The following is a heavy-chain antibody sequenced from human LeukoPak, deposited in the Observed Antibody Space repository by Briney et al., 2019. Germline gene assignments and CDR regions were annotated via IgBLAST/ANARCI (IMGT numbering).Heavy chain of an antibody. CDR3: ARGSYGDYYPVYFDY. V-gene: IGHV1-69*04. Sequence: SVKVSCKASGGTFSSYAISWVRQAPGQGLEWMGRIIPIFGIANYAQKFQGRVTITADKSTSTAYMELSSLRSEDTAVYYCARGSYGDYYPVYFDYWGQGTLVTVSS. CDR2: IIPIFGIA. J-gene: IGHJ4*02. D-gene: IGHD4-17*01. CDR1: GGTFSSYA.